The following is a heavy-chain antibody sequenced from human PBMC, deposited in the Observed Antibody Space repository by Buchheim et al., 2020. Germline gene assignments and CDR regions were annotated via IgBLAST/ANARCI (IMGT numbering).Heavy chain of an antibody. V-gene: IGHV4-39*01. CDR2: LYYSGST. CDR3: AGGAYSSGWYEFDY. Sequence: QLQLQESGPGLVKPSETLSLTCTVSGGSIRSSSYYWGWIRQPPGKGLEWIGSLYYSGSTDYNADLKSRVTISVDTSQNPLSLKLSSVTAADTAVYYCAGGAYSSGWYEFDYWGQGTL. J-gene: IGHJ4*02. D-gene: IGHD6-19*01. CDR1: GGSIRSSSYY.